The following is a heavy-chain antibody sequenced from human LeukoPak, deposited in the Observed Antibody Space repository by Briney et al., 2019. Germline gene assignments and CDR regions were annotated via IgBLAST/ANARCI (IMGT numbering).Heavy chain of an antibody. J-gene: IGHJ4*02. CDR3: ARHHRYCSGGSCYLYDY. D-gene: IGHD2-15*01. CDR1: GGSISSYY. CDR2: IYYSGST. Sequence: SETLSLTCTVSGGSISSYYWSWIRQPPGKGLEWIGYIYYSGSTNYNPSLKSRVTISVGTSKNQFSLKLTSVTAADTAVYYCARHHRYCSGGSCYLYDYWGQGTLVTVSS. V-gene: IGHV4-59*08.